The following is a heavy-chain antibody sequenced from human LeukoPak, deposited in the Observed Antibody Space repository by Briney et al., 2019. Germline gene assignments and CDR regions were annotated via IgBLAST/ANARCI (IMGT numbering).Heavy chain of an antibody. V-gene: IGHV1-18*01. J-gene: IGHJ4*02. CDR2: ISAYNGNT. CDR1: GYTFTSYG. Sequence: GASVKVSCKASGYTFTSYGISWVRQAPGQGLEWMGWISAYNGNTNYAQKLQGRVTMTTDTSTSTAYMELRSLRSDDTAVYYCARRVVVVAASYYFDYWGQGTLVTVSS. CDR3: ARRVVVVAASYYFDY. D-gene: IGHD2-15*01.